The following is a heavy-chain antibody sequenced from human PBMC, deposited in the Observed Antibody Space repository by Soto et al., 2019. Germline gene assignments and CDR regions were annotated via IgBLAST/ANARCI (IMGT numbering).Heavy chain of an antibody. CDR3: CRAVGGQNDVHDI. CDR2: IRKKTNSYTT. Sequence: PGGSLRLSCSASGFTFSDYFMAWVRQAPGKGLEWIGRIRKKTNSYTTEYAAAVKGRFTVSRDDSKNSLYLQMNSLRTEDMAIYYCCRAVGGQNDVHDIWGQGTMVTVAS. D-gene: IGHD1-26*01. CDR1: GFTFSDYF. V-gene: IGHV3-72*01. J-gene: IGHJ3*02.